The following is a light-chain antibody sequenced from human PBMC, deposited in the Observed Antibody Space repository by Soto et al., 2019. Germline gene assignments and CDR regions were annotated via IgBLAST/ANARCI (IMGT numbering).Light chain of an antibody. Sequence: DIVLTQSPDTLSLSPGERATLSCRASQSVSSSNFAWYQQKPAQAPRLLIYGASRRAPGIPERFSGSGSGTDFTLTISRLEPEDFAVYYCQQYLTSPKTFGQGTKVETK. CDR2: GAS. V-gene: IGKV3-20*01. CDR1: QSVSSSN. CDR3: QQYLTSPKT. J-gene: IGKJ1*01.